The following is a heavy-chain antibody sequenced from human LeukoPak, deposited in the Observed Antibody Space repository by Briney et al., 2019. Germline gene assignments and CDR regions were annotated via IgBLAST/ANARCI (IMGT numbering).Heavy chain of an antibody. CDR2: ISTSSSYI. CDR1: GFTFSSYS. J-gene: IGHJ4*02. D-gene: IGHD4-17*01. Sequence: GGSLRLSCAGSGFTFSSYSMNWVRQAPGKGLEWVSSISTSSSYIYYADSLKGRFTISRDNSENTLYLQMNSLRAEDTAVYYCAKDPRVTITVTFYFEYWGQGTLVTVSS. CDR3: AKDPRVTITVTFYFEY. V-gene: IGHV3-21*04.